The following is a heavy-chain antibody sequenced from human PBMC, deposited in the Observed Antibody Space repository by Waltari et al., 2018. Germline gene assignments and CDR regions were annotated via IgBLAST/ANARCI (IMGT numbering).Heavy chain of an antibody. CDR1: GDTFTDNY. Sequence: EVQLLQSGAEVKKPGTPVKISCKVSGDTFTDNYIHWIQQAPGKGLQWMGLLDPADGQAVYAEKLQGRVTMTADTSIHTAYMELTSLTSEDTAFYYCAAALGGGISASRPFHFWGQGTMITVSS. CDR3: AAALGGGISASRPFHF. J-gene: IGHJ3*01. D-gene: IGHD3-10*01. V-gene: IGHV1-69-2*01. CDR2: LDPADGQA.